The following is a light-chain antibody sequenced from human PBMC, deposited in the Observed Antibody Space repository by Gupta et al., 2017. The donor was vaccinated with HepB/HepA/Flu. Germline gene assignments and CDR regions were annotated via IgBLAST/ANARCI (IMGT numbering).Light chain of an antibody. V-gene: IGKV3-11*01. Sequence: EIVLTQSPATLSVSPGERATLSCRASQNIGAYLGWYQQKPGQPPRLLIYDSSNRATGIPARFSGSGSGTDFTLAISGLEPEDFAVYYCQQRSDWPLTFGGGTKERSN. CDR2: DSS. CDR1: QNIGAY. CDR3: QQRSDWPLT. J-gene: IGKJ4*01.